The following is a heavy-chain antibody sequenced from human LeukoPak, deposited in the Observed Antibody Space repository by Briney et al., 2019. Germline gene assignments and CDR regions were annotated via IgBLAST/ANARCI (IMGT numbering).Heavy chain of an antibody. V-gene: IGHV3-20*04. J-gene: IGHJ2*01. CDR1: GFTFDDYG. Sequence: PGGSLRLSCAASGFTFDDYGMSWVRHAPGKGLEWVSGINWNGGSTGYTDSVKGRFTISRDNAKNSLYLQMNSLRAEDTALYYCASTVTTDDWYFNLWGRGTLVTVSS. CDR3: ASTVTTDDWYFNL. CDR2: INWNGGST. D-gene: IGHD4-17*01.